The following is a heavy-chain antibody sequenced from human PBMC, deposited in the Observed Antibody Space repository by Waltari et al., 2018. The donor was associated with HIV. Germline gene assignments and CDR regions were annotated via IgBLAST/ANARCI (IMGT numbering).Heavy chain of an antibody. V-gene: IGHV1-24*01. J-gene: IGHJ4*02. CDR1: GYTLTELS. CDR3: ATDSYYYDSSGYRFDY. CDR2: FDPEDGET. Sequence: QVQLVQSGAEVKKPGASVKVSCKVSGYTLTELSMHWLRQAPGKGLEWMGGFDPEDGETIYAQKFQGRVTMTEDTSTDTAYMELSSLRSEDTAVYYCATDSYYYDSSGYRFDYWGQGTLVTVSS. D-gene: IGHD3-22*01.